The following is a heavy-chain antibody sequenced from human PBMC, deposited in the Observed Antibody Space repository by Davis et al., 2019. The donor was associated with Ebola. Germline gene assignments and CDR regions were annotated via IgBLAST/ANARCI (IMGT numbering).Heavy chain of an antibody. CDR3: ARDSPYSSSWSGGDY. Sequence: SVKVSCKASGGTFSSYAISWVRQAPGQGLEWMGGIIPIFGTANYAQKFQGRVTITADKSTSTAYMELSSLRSDDTAVYYCARDSPYSSSWSGGDYWGQGTLVTVSS. CDR2: IIPIFGTA. J-gene: IGHJ4*02. CDR1: GGTFSSYA. V-gene: IGHV1-69*06. D-gene: IGHD6-13*01.